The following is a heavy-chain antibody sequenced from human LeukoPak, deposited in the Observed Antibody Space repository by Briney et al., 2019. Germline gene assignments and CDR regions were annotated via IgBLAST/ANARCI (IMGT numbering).Heavy chain of an antibody. CDR1: GYTFTGYY. J-gene: IGHJ4*02. CDR3: ARVAEWSLGDYFDY. CDR2: INPNSGGT. D-gene: IGHD3-3*01. Sequence: GASVKVSCKASGYTFTGYYMHWVRQAPGQGLEWMGWINPNSGGTNYAQKFQGRVTMTRDTSISTAYMELSRLRSDDTAVYYCARVAEWSLGDYFDYWGQGTLVTVSS. V-gene: IGHV1-2*02.